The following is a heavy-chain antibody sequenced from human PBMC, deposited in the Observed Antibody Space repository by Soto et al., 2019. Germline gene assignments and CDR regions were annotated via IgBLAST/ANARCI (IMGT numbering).Heavy chain of an antibody. Sequence: GGSLRLSCAASGFTFSSYGMHWVRQAPGKGLEWVAVISYDGSNKYYADSVKGRFTISRDNSKNTLYLQMNSLRAEDTAVYYCAKDQPPAAERSAFDYWGQGTLVTVSS. CDR2: ISYDGSNK. CDR3: AKDQPPAAERSAFDY. CDR1: GFTFSSYG. J-gene: IGHJ4*02. V-gene: IGHV3-30*18. D-gene: IGHD2-2*01.